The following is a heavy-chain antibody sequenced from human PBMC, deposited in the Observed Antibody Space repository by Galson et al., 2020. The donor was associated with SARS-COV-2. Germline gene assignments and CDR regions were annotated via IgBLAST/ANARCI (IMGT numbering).Heavy chain of an antibody. D-gene: IGHD1-26*01. Sequence: GESLKISCAASGFTFSSYAMHWVRQAPGKGLEWVAVISYDGSNKYYADSVKGRFTISRDNSKNTLYPQMNSLRAEDTAVYYCARVHSGSYQGWFDPWGQGTLVTVSS. V-gene: IGHV3-30-3*01. CDR3: ARVHSGSYQGWFDP. CDR2: ISYDGSNK. J-gene: IGHJ5*02. CDR1: GFTFSSYA.